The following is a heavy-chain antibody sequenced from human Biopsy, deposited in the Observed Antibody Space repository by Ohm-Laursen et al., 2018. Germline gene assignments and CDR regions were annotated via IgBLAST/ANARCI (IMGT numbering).Heavy chain of an antibody. Sequence: PPGTLSLTCAVSSGSISSYYWSWIRQPPGKGLEWIGYIDYRGSTKYNPSLRSRVTMSIDTSRNQFSLKLSSVTAADTAVYYCASTTMDTSGWFGNYFDSWGQGTLVTVSA. CDR1: SGSISSYY. J-gene: IGHJ4*02. V-gene: IGHV4-59*08. D-gene: IGHD6-19*01. CDR2: IDYRGST. CDR3: ASTTMDTSGWFGNYFDS.